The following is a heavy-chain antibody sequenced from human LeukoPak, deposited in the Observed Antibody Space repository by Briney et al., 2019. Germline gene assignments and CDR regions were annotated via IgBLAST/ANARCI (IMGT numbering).Heavy chain of an antibody. CDR1: GFTFSSYW. D-gene: IGHD3-3*01. V-gene: IGHV3-74*01. CDR2: INTDGSRT. Sequence: GRSLRLSCAASGFTFSSYWMHWVRQVPGKGLVWVSRINTDGSRTSYADSVKGRFNISRDNAKNTLYLQMNSLRAEDTAVYYCARDTSSGFLEWLYPPDTFDIWGQGTMVTVSS. CDR3: ARDTSSGFLEWLYPPDTFDI. J-gene: IGHJ3*02.